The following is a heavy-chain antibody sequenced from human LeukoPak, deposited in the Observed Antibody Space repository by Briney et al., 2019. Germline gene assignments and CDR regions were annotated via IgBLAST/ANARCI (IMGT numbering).Heavy chain of an antibody. J-gene: IGHJ2*01. CDR1: GGSIYSSDYY. CDR2: IYYNGAT. Sequence: SETLSLTCTVSGGSIYSSDYYWGWIRQPPGKGLDWIGTIYYNGATRYNPSLESRVTISVDTSKNQFSLKLSSVTAADTAVYYCARGSMVVVAATRRGWYFDLWGRGTLVTVSS. D-gene: IGHD2-15*01. V-gene: IGHV4-39*07. CDR3: ARGSMVVVAATRRGWYFDL.